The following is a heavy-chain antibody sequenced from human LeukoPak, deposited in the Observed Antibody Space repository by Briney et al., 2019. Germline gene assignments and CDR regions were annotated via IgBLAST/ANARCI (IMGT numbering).Heavy chain of an antibody. CDR3: ARVQGSDLFRWY. CDR2: VSGSGGNT. Sequence: GGSLRLSCAASGFTFSSYAMSWVRQAPGKGLEWVSGVSGSGGNTHYADSVKGRFTISRDNSKNTLYLQMNSLRAEDTGVYYCARVQGSDLFRWYWGQGTLVTVSS. D-gene: IGHD2-21*01. J-gene: IGHJ4*02. V-gene: IGHV3-23*01. CDR1: GFTFSSYA.